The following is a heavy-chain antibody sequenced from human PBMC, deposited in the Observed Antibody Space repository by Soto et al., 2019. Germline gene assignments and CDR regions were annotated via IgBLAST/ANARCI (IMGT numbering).Heavy chain of an antibody. Sequence: SLKVSCKASGGTFSSYAISWVRQAPGQGLEWMGGINPGYPAGRSTTYAQKFQGRVTMTTDTSTSTVYMELSRLRSDDTAVYYCAREAIVAGATTGMDVWGQGTTVTVSS. CDR3: AREAIVAGATTGMDV. D-gene: IGHD1-26*01. CDR1: GGTFSSYA. CDR2: INPGYPAGRST. J-gene: IGHJ6*02. V-gene: IGHV1-69*10.